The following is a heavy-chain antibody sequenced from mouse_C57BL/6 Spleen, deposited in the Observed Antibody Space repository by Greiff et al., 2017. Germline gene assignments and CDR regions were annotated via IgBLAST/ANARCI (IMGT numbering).Heavy chain of an antibody. J-gene: IGHJ4*01. V-gene: IGHV5-17*01. CDR3: ARPVYYGSSLYYAMDY. Sequence: EVKLVESGGGLVKPGGSLKLSCAASGFTFSDYGLHWVRQAPEKGLEWVAYISSGSSTIYYADTVKGGFTISRDNAKNTLFLQMTSLRSEDTAMYYCARPVYYGSSLYYAMDYWGQGTSVTVSS. CDR2: ISSGSSTI. D-gene: IGHD1-1*01. CDR1: GFTFSDYG.